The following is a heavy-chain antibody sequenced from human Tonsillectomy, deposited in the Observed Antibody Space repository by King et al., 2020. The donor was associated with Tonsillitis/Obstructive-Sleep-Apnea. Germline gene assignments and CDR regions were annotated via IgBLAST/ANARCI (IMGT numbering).Heavy chain of an antibody. V-gene: IGHV3-48*03. CDR1: GFTFSSFE. CDR2: ISSSGSTI. CDR3: AGVRLVRGVPGYYYGMDV. J-gene: IGHJ6*02. Sequence: VQLVESGGGLVQPGGSLRLSCAASGFTFSSFEMNWVRQAPGKGLEWVSYISSSGSTIYYADSVKGRFTISRDNAKNSLYLQMNSLRVEDTAVYYCAGVRLVRGVPGYYYGMDVWGQGTTVTVSS. D-gene: IGHD3-10*01.